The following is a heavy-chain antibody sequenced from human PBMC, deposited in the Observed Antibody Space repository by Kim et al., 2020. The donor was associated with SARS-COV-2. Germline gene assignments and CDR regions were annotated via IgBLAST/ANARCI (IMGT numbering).Heavy chain of an antibody. CDR2: ISWNSGSI. Sequence: GGSLRLSCAASGFTFDDYAMHWVRQAPGKCLEWVSGISWNSGSIGYADSVKGRFTIPRDNAKNSLYLQMNSLRAEDTALYYCAKGPSGYSYGYFGFDYWG. CDR1: GFTFDDYA. V-gene: IGHV3-9*01. J-gene: IGHJ4*01. D-gene: IGHD5-18*01. CDR3: AKGPSGYSYGYFGFDY.